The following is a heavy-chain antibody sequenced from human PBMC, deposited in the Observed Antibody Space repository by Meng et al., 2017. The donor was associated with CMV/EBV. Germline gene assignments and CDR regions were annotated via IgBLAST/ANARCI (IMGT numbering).Heavy chain of an antibody. D-gene: IGHD1-1*01. CDR3: ARESSGVEGCWFDP. V-gene: IGHV4-4*07. Sequence: SETLSLTCTVSSGSITSYYWSWIRQPAGKGVEWCGRISTSGSTNYVRSLKSRVSMSVDTSKNQVSLNPNSVTAADTAVYYCARESSGVEGCWFDPWGQGTLVTVSS. CDR2: ISTSGST. CDR1: SGSITSYY. J-gene: IGHJ5*02.